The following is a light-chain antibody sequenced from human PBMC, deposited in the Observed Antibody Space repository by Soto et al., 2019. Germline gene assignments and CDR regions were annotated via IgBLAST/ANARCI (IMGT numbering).Light chain of an antibody. CDR2: FGS. CDR3: MQSQQSPPT. Sequence: DIVMTQSPLSLPVTPGEPASISCSSSQRLLQSNGYNYLDWYLKKPGQSPQLLIYFGSYRASGVPDRFSGSGSGTDFTLKIRRVEAEDVGVYYCMQSQQSPPTFGQGTKVEI. J-gene: IGKJ1*01. V-gene: IGKV2-28*01. CDR1: QRLLQSNGYNY.